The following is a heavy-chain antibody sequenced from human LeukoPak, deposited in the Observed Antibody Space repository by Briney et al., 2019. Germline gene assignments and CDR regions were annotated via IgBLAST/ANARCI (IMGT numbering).Heavy chain of an antibody. J-gene: IGHJ4*02. CDR3: VKDKTDFWSGYFDY. V-gene: IGHV3-9*03. CDR1: GFIFDDYA. CDR2: ISWNSDSI. Sequence: GGSLRLSCAASGFIFDDYAMHWVRQTPGKGPEWVSGISWNSDSIVYADSVKGRFTISRDNAKNSLYLQMNSLRSEDMALYYCVKDKTDFWSGYFDYWGQGTLVTVSS. D-gene: IGHD3-3*01.